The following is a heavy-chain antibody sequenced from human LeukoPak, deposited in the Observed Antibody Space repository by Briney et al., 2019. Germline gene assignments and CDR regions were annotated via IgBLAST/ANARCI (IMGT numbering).Heavy chain of an antibody. CDR3: ARDQYYDILTGYYWNGGPWGMDV. Sequence: GASVKLSCKTSGYTFKTYGISWVRQAPGQGLEWVGWINPYNGNTKSAQKIRGRVTMTRDTSTSTVYMELSSLRSEDTAVYYCARDQYYDILTGYYWNGGPWGMDVWGQGTTVTVSS. CDR1: GYTFKTYG. J-gene: IGHJ6*02. D-gene: IGHD3-9*01. V-gene: IGHV1-18*01. CDR2: INPYNGNT.